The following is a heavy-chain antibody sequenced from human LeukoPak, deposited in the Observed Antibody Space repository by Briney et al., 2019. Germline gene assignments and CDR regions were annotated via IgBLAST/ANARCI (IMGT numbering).Heavy chain of an antibody. Sequence: VSAISGCRRTTSSPDSVNGRFTISRVNSKNPLYLQMNSLRAEDTAVYYCAKGYSSSWHYFDYWGQGTLVTVSS. J-gene: IGHJ4*02. CDR3: AKGYSSSWHYFDY. V-gene: IGHV3-23*01. D-gene: IGHD6-13*01. CDR2: ISGCRRTT.